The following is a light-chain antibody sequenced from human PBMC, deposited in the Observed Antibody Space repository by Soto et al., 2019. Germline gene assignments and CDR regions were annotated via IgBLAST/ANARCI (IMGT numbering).Light chain of an antibody. CDR2: DVN. CDR3: SSYTSGSLYV. Sequence: QSALTQPASVSGSPGQLIAISCTGTSSYVGGYNYVSWYQQHPGKAPKVMIYDVNNRPSGVSDRFSGSKSGNTASLTISGLQADDEADYYCSSYTSGSLYVFGTGTKVTVL. CDR1: SSYVGGYNY. J-gene: IGLJ1*01. V-gene: IGLV2-14*03.